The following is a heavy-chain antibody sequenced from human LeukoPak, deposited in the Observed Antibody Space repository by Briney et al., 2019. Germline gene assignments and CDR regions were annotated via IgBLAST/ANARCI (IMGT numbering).Heavy chain of an antibody. D-gene: IGHD2-2*01. V-gene: IGHV4-61*08. CDR3: AREPPYCSSTSCPFDY. Sequence: SETLSLTCTVSGDSISSGDYYWSWIRQPPGKGLEWIGYIYYSGSTNYNPSLKSRVTISVDTSKNQFSLKLSSVTAADTAVYYCAREPPYCSSTSCPFDYWGQGTLVTVSS. CDR1: GDSISSGDYY. J-gene: IGHJ4*02. CDR2: IYYSGST.